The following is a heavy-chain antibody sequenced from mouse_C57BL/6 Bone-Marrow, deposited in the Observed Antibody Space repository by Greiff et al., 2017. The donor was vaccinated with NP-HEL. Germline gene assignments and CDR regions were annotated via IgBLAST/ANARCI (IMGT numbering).Heavy chain of an antibody. CDR2: ISSGGDYI. CDR1: GFTFSSYA. Sequence: EVKLVESGEGLVKPGGSLKLSCAASGFTFSSYAMSWVRQTPEKRLEWVAYISSGGDYIYYADTVKGRVTISRDNARNTLYRQLHNLKSKDTAMYYCSTEGDVGYVDYWGQGTTLTVSS. CDR3: STEGDVGYVDY. D-gene: IGHD3-1*01. J-gene: IGHJ2*01. V-gene: IGHV5S21*01.